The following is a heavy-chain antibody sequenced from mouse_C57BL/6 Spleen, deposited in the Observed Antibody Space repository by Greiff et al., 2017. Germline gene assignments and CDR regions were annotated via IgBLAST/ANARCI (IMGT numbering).Heavy chain of an antibody. J-gene: IGHJ4*01. CDR3: ARGDLNGYYSNYGAMDY. D-gene: IGHD2-5*01. CDR2: IDPNSGGT. Sequence: QVQLQQPGAELVKPGASVKLSCKASGYTFTSYWMHWVKQRPGRGLEWIGRIDPNSGGTKYKEKFKSKATLTVDKPSSTAYMQLSSLTSEDSAVYYCARGDLNGYYSNYGAMDYWGQGTSVTVSS. CDR1: GYTFTSYW. V-gene: IGHV1-72*01.